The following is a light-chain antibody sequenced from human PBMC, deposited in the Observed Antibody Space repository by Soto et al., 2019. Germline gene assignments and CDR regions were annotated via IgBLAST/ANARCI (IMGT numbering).Light chain of an antibody. CDR3: CSLTTSHTYV. V-gene: IGLV2-14*03. CDR1: SSDIGHYDY. Sequence: QSALTQPASVSGSPGQSITISCTGTSSDIGHYDYVSWYQQHPGKAPKLMIYHVTYRPSGVSNRYSVSKSVNSASLTISGLKADDEADYYCCSLTTSHTYVFGSGTKVTVL. J-gene: IGLJ1*01. CDR2: HVT.